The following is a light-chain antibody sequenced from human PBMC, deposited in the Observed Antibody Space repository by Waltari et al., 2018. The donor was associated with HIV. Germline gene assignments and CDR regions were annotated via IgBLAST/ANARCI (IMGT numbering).Light chain of an antibody. Sequence: DVVMTQSPDALAVSLGERATINCKATHSVFYTPNAKNYIAWYQQRPGQAPKLLIYWASTREFGVSARFSGSGAGTNFTLTITSLQAEDVAVYHCQQYYSPPPTFGQGTKVEIK. V-gene: IGKV4-1*01. CDR2: WAS. J-gene: IGKJ1*01. CDR3: QQYYSPPPT. CDR1: HSVFYTPNAKNY.